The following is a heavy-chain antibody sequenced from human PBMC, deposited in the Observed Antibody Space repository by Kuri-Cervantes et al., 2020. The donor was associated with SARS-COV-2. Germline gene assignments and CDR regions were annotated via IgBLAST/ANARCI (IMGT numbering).Heavy chain of an antibody. CDR1: GFTFSSYS. CDR3: ARDGVSLKGYYYYYMDV. Sequence: GGSLRLSCAASGFTFSSYSMNWVRQAPGKGLEWVSYISSSSSTIYYADSVKGRFTISRDNAKNSLYLQMNSLRAEDTAVYYCARDGVSLKGYYYYYMDVWGKGTTVTVSS. V-gene: IGHV3-48*04. J-gene: IGHJ6*03. D-gene: IGHD2-15*01. CDR2: ISSSSSTI.